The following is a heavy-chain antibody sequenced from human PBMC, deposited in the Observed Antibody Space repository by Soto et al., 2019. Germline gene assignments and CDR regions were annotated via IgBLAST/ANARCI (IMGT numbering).Heavy chain of an antibody. CDR1: GDSVSSNSAA. J-gene: IGHJ4*02. V-gene: IGHV6-1*01. D-gene: IGHD2-15*01. CDR2: TYYRSKWYN. Sequence: SQTLSLTCAISGDSVSSNSAAWNWIRQSPSRGLEWLGRTYYRSKWYNDYAVSVKSQITINPDTSKNQFSLQLNSVTPEDTAVYYSARGGFYCSGGTCYGDYFDYWGQGTLVTVSS. CDR3: ARGGFYCSGGTCYGDYFDY.